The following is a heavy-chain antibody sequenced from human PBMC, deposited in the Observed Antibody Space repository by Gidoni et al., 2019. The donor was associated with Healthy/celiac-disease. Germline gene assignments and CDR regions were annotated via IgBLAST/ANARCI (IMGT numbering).Heavy chain of an antibody. CDR1: VGSISSVGYY. CDR3: ARGDVVVTASIDY. D-gene: IGHD2-21*02. J-gene: IGHJ4*02. V-gene: IGHV4-31*03. Sequence: QVQLQESGPGLVKPSQTLSLTCTVSVGSISSVGYYWSWIRQHPGKGLEWIGYIYYSGSTYYNPSLKSRVTISVDTSKNQFSLKLSSVTAADTAVYYCARGDVVVTASIDYWGQGTLVTVSS. CDR2: IYYSGST.